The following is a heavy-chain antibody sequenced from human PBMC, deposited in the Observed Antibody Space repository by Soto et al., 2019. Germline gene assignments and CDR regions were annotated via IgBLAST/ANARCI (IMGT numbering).Heavy chain of an antibody. J-gene: IGHJ5*02. CDR1: GGAFRSYF. CDR3: ARDDPFDP. Sequence: XETLSLTCTVSGGAFRSYFGSWIRQPPGKGLEWIGNIHSSGKSNYNPSFKSRVSMSIDPSKNRFSVRLTPVTAADTAVYYCARDDPFDPWGQGMLVTAPQ. CDR2: IHSSGKS. V-gene: IGHV4-59*01.